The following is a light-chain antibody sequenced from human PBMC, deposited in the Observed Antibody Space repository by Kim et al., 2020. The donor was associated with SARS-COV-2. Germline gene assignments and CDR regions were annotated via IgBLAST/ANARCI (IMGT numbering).Light chain of an antibody. CDR3: NSRDSNDYVV. CDR1: SLRSHY. J-gene: IGLJ2*01. CDR2: GKD. Sequence: SSELTQDPAVSVALGQTVRITCQGDSLRSHYATWYQQKPGQAPKVVIYGKDNRPSGVPDRFSGSSSGNTAYLTITGTQAGDEADYYCNSRDSNDYVVFGGGTKVTVL. V-gene: IGLV3-19*01.